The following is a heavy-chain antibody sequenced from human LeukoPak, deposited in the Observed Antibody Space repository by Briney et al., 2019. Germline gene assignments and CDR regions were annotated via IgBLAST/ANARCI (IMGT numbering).Heavy chain of an antibody. V-gene: IGHV4-39*01. Sequence: SETLSLTCTVSGGSISSSSYYWGWIRQPPGKGLEWIGSIYYTRSTYYNPSLKSRVTISVDTSKNQFSQKLTSVTAADTAVYYCARGVTMIVVVIHDWYFDLWGRGTLVTVSS. CDR1: GGSISSSSYY. D-gene: IGHD3-22*01. CDR2: IYYTRST. J-gene: IGHJ2*01. CDR3: ARGVTMIVVVIHDWYFDL.